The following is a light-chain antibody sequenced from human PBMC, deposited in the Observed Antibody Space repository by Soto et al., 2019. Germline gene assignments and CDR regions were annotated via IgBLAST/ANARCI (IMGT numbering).Light chain of an antibody. CDR1: QSISVW. J-gene: IGKJ1*01. CDR3: QQYNSYSPT. CDR2: KAS. Sequence: DIQMTQSPSTLSASVGDRVTITCRASQSISVWLAWYQQKAGKAPNLLIYKASRLESGVPSRFSGSGSETEFTLTISGVQPGDSATYYCQQYNSYSPTFGQGTKVDNK. V-gene: IGKV1-5*03.